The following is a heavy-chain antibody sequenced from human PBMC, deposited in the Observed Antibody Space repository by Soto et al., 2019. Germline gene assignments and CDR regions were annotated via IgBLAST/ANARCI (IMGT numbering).Heavy chain of an antibody. CDR3: AKNWGVATSRAAFDI. Sequence: CGSLCLSCAASGFTFSSYAMSWVRQAPGRGLEWVSTITGSGGSRYYDDSVRGRFTISRDTSKDTLYLQMNSLRAEDTAVYYCAKNWGVATSRAAFDIWG. J-gene: IGHJ3*02. D-gene: IGHD6-13*01. CDR1: GFTFSSYA. V-gene: IGHV3-23*01. CDR2: ITGSGGSR.